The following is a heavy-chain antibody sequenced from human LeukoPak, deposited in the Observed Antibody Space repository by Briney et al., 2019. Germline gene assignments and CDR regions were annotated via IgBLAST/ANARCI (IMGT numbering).Heavy chain of an antibody. D-gene: IGHD6-13*01. CDR3: AKDARHIAAAGFLFDY. Sequence: GGSLRLSCAASGFTFSSYAMSWVRQAPGKGLEWVSGLSTSGGATYYADSVKGRFTISRDTSKNTLYLQMNSLRAEDTAVYYCAKDARHIAAAGFLFDYWGQGTLVTVSS. CDR1: GFTFSSYA. CDR2: LSTSGGAT. V-gene: IGHV3-23*01. J-gene: IGHJ4*02.